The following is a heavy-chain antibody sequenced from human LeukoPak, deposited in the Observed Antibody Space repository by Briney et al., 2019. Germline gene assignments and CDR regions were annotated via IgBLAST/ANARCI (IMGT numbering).Heavy chain of an antibody. Sequence: SETLSLTCTVSGGSLSNYYWSWIRQPPGKGPEWIGSIFYSGSINYNPSLKSRVTTSVDASKNQFSLKLTSVTAADTAVYYCARALLDHYDSSGPHFFDYWGQGTLVTVSS. CDR2: IFYSGSI. D-gene: IGHD3-22*01. V-gene: IGHV4-59*01. CDR1: GGSLSNYY. CDR3: ARALLDHYDSSGPHFFDY. J-gene: IGHJ4*02.